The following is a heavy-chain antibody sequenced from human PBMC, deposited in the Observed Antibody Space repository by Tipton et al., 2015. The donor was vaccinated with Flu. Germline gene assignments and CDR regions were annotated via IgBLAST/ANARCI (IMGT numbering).Heavy chain of an antibody. CDR2: INQDGREK. J-gene: IGHJ4*02. Sequence: SLRLSCAASAFNFSNYWMSWVRQSPGKGPEWVANINQDGREKYYVDSVKGRFTISRDNAKNSLDLQMDSLRAADTAVYYCSRDAGWSFDYWGQGSLVTVSP. V-gene: IGHV3-7*01. CDR3: SRDAGWSFDY. CDR1: AFNFSNYW. D-gene: IGHD2-15*01.